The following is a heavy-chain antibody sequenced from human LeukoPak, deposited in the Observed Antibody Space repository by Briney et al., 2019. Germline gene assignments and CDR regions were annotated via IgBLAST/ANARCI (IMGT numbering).Heavy chain of an antibody. D-gene: IGHD6-6*01. J-gene: IGHJ4*02. V-gene: IGHV1-69*04. CDR2: IIPILGIA. CDR1: GGTFSSYA. CDR3: ARYSSSSGGDYFDY. Sequence: GASVKVSCKASGGTFSSYAISWVRPAPGQGLEWMGRIIPILGIANYAQKFQGRVTITADKSTSTAYMELSSLRSEDTAVYYCARYSSSSGGDYFDYWGQGTLVTVSS.